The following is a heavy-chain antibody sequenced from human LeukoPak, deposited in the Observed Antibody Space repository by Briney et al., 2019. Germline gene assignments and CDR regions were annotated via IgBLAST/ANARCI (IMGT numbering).Heavy chain of an antibody. CDR3: ARDRIWNDAGHDPFDI. CDR1: GASISSYY. CDR2: IYTSANT. Sequence: PSETLSLTCNVSGASISSYYWSWIRQPAGKGLEWIGRIYTSANTNYSPSFKSRATISIDRSKNQFSLNLPSVTAADTAVYYCARDRIWNDAGHDPFDIWGPGTMVTVSS. J-gene: IGHJ3*02. V-gene: IGHV4-4*07. D-gene: IGHD1-1*01.